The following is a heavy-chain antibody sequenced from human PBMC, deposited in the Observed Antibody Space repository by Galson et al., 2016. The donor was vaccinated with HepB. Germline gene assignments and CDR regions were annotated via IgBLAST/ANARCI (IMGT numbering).Heavy chain of an antibody. V-gene: IGHV5-51*01. Sequence: QSGAEVKKPGESLTISCKGFGYNFTNYWIGWVRQMPGKGLEWRGINYPRDSDTRYSPCFQRQVTISVDLSISTASLQWSSLKASDTAMYFSARQSEFAVDYWGQGTLVTVSS. CDR3: ARQSEFAVDY. J-gene: IGHJ4*02. CDR2: NYPRDSDT. CDR1: GYNFTNYW. D-gene: IGHD3-10*01.